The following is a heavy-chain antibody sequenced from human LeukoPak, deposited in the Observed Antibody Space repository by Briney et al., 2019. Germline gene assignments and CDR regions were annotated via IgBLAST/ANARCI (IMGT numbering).Heavy chain of an antibody. CDR3: AGEGVTIFGVVTF. CDR1: GFTFSSYS. CDR2: ISSSSSYI. J-gene: IGHJ4*02. D-gene: IGHD3-3*01. V-gene: IGHV3-21*01. Sequence: PGGSLRLSCAASGFTFSSYSMNWVRQAPGKGLEWVSSISSSSSYIYYADSVKGRFTISRDNAKNSLYLQMNSLRAEDTAVYYCAGEGVTIFGVVTFWGQGTLVTVSS.